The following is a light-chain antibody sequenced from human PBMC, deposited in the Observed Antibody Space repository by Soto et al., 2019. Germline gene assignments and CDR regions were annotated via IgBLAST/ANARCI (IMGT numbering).Light chain of an antibody. Sequence: DIVMTQSPDSLAVSLGERATINCKSSQSVLYSSNNKNYLAWYQQKPRQPPKLLIYWASTRESGVPDRFSGSGSWTDFTLTISSLQAEDVAVYYCQEYYSTPLAFGQGTKVEIE. CDR2: WAS. CDR3: QEYYSTPLA. V-gene: IGKV4-1*01. J-gene: IGKJ1*01. CDR1: QSVLYSSNNKNY.